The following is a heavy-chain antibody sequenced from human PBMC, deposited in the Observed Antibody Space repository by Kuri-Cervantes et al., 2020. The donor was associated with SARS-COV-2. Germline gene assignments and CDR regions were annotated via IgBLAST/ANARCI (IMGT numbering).Heavy chain of an antibody. CDR1: GFTFRSYG. D-gene: IGHD3-22*01. Sequence: GESLKISCAASGFTFRSYGMHWVRQAPGKGLEWVAVISYDRSNKYYADSVKGRFTISRDNSKNTLYLQVNSLRAEDTAVYYCAKVATYDSSYIDYWGQGTLVTVSS. J-gene: IGHJ4*02. V-gene: IGHV3-30*18. CDR2: ISYDRSNK. CDR3: AKVATYDSSYIDY.